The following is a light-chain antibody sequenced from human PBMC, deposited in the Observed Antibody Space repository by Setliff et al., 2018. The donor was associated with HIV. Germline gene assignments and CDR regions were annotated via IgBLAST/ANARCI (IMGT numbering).Light chain of an antibody. J-gene: IGLJ2*01. V-gene: IGLV6-57*01. CDR1: SGNIASNY. CDR3: QSSDGSSPVV. Sequence: NFMLTQPHSVSESPGKTVTISCTRSSGNIASNYVQWYQLRPGSSPTAVISDDYERPSGVPDRFSASIDRSSNSASLIISGLKTEDEADYYCQSSDGSSPVVFGGGTK. CDR2: DDY.